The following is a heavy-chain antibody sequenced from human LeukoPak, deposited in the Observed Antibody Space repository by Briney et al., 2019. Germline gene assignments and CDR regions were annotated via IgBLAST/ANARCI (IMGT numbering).Heavy chain of an antibody. D-gene: IGHD6-13*01. J-gene: IGHJ5*02. CDR3: ARAPAAGAGAFNWFAP. CDR2: IYPGDSKT. Sequence: RGESLNISCQGSGDSFSSYWIGWVGQMPGKGLEWMGIIYPGDSKTRYSPSFQGQVSISADRSISTAYLQWNSLKASDTGIYYCARAPAAGAGAFNWFAPWGQGTLVTVSS. V-gene: IGHV5-51*01. CDR1: GDSFSSYW.